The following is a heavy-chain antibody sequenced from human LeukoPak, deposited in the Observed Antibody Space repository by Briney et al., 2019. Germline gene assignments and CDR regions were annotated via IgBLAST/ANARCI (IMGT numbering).Heavy chain of an antibody. D-gene: IGHD1-26*01. CDR1: GFTFSSSH. Sequence: GGSLRLSCAASGFTFSSSHMTWVRQAPGKGLEWVSLIYSGGSTYYSESVRGRFTISRDNSKNTLYLHMNSLRAEDTAVYYCARGQSYYPYWGQGTLVTVSS. CDR3: ARGQSYYPY. CDR2: IYSGGST. J-gene: IGHJ4*02. V-gene: IGHV3-66*01.